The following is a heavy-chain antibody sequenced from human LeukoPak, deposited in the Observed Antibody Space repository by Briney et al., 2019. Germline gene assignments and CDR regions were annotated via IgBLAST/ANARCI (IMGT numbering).Heavy chain of an antibody. V-gene: IGHV3-48*03. Sequence: GGSLRLSCVASVSTFSSYEMNWVRQAPGKGLEWVSYISRSGSTMYHADSVKGRFTLSRDNAKKSLYLEMKSLRAEDTAVYYCARERETTVTYDAFDIWGLGTMVTVSS. CDR1: VSTFSSYE. CDR3: ARERETTVTYDAFDI. CDR2: ISRSGSTM. J-gene: IGHJ3*02. D-gene: IGHD4-17*01.